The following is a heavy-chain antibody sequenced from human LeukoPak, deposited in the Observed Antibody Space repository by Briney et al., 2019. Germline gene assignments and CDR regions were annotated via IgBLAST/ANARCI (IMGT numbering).Heavy chain of an antibody. J-gene: IGHJ3*01. CDR3: AREGTGTD. CDR1: GFSFSDYY. CDR2: ITPSGTTK. V-gene: IGHV3-11*04. Sequence: GGSLRLSCAASGFSFSDYYMSWIRQAPGKGLEWVAYITPSGTTKTHADSVEGRFFISRDNAQSSVTLDMNSLRVEDTGVYYCAREGTGTDWGQGTWVTVSS. D-gene: IGHD3-10*01.